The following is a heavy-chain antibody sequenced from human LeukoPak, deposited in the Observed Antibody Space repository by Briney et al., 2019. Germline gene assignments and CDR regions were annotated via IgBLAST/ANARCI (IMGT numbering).Heavy chain of an antibody. Sequence: SETLSLTCTVFGTSISSYYWSWIRQSPGKGLEWIGYIYNSGSTSYNPSLKSRVTISIDTSKKQISLKLRSATAADTAVYYCARVSYYYDPDGFDFWGPGTMVTVFS. D-gene: IGHD3-22*01. CDR2: IYNSGST. CDR1: GTSISSYY. V-gene: IGHV4-59*01. J-gene: IGHJ3*01. CDR3: ARVSYYYDPDGFDF.